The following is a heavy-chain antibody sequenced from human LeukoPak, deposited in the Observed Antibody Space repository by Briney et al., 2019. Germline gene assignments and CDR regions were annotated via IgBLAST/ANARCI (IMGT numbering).Heavy chain of an antibody. J-gene: IGHJ4*02. CDR3: ARGGPPNIVVVVAATHFDY. Sequence: PSETLSLTCAVYGGSFSGYYWSWIRQPPGKGLEWIGEINHSGSTNYNPSLKSRVTISVDTSKNQFSLKLSSVTAADTAVSYCARGGPPNIVVVVAATHFDYWGQGTLVTASS. CDR1: GGSFSGYY. D-gene: IGHD2-15*01. CDR2: INHSGST. V-gene: IGHV4-34*01.